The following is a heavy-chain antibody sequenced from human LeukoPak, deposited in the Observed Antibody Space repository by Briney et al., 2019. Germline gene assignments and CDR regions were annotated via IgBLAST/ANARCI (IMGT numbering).Heavy chain of an antibody. CDR2: IYHSGST. CDR3: ARHVYCSSTSCYYSEYFQH. D-gene: IGHD2-2*01. V-gene: IGHV4-38-2*01. J-gene: IGHJ1*01. Sequence: PSETLSLTCAVSGYSISSGYYWGWIRQPPGKGLEWIGSIYHSGSTYYNPSLKSRVTISVGTSKNQFSLKLSSVTAADTAVYYCARHVYCSSTSCYYSEYFQHWGQGTLVTVSS. CDR1: GYSISSGYY.